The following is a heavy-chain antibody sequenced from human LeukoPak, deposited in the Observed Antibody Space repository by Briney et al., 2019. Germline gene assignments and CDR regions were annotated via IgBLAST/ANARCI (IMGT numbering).Heavy chain of an antibody. J-gene: IGHJ4*02. CDR2: IYYSGST. V-gene: IGHV4-39*01. CDR1: GGSISSSSYY. D-gene: IGHD1-26*01. Sequence: SETLSLTCTVSGGSISSSSYYWGWIRQPPGKGLEWIGSIYYSGSTYYNPSLKSRVTISVDTSKNQFSLKLSSVTAADTAVYYCARQGGSLDYWGQGTLVTVSS. CDR3: ARQGGSLDY.